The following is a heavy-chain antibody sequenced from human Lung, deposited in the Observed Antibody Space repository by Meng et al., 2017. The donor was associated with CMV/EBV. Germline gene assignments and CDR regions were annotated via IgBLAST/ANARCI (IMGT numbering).Heavy chain of an antibody. CDR3: ANILYSSSSDY. CDR1: GFIFSDYG. D-gene: IGHD6-6*01. V-gene: IGHV3-30*18. J-gene: IGHJ4*02. CDR2: ISYDGSSR. Sequence: SCAASGFIFSDYGMRWFRQAPGKGLEWVAIISYDGSSRYYGDSVKGRFTISRDNSKNTLYLQMDSLRANDTAVYCCANILYSSSSDYWGQGTLVTVSS.